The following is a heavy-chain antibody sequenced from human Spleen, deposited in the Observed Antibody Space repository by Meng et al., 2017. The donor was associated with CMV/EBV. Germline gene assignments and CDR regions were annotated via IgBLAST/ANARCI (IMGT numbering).Heavy chain of an antibody. CDR3: ARVSSFYGMDV. J-gene: IGHJ6*02. D-gene: IGHD2-2*01. CDR1: GGSFSGYY. V-gene: IGHV4-34*01. Sequence: SETLSLTCAVYGGSFSGYYWSWIRQPPGKGLEWIGEINHSGSTNYNPSLKSRVTISVDTSKNQFSLNLSSVTAADTAVYYCARVSSFYGMDVWGQGTTVTVSS. CDR2: INHSGST.